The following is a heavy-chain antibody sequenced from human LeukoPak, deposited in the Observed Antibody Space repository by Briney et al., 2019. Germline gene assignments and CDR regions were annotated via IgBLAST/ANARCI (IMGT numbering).Heavy chain of an antibody. CDR2: INPNSGNT. Sequence: ASVKVSCKASGYTFTGYYMHWVRQAPGQGLEWMGWINPNSGNTNYAQKLQGRVTMTTDTSTSTAYMELRSLRSDDTAVYYCARDVRWVVDYWGQGTLVTVSS. V-gene: IGHV1-18*04. J-gene: IGHJ4*02. D-gene: IGHD5-24*01. CDR3: ARDVRWVVDY. CDR1: GYTFTGYY.